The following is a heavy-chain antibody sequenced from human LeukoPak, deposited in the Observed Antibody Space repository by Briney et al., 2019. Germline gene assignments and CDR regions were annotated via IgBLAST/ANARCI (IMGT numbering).Heavy chain of an antibody. J-gene: IGHJ6*03. CDR2: INHSGST. CDR3: ARGTRYYGSGSYASAMDV. D-gene: IGHD3-10*01. V-gene: IGHV4-34*01. Sequence: PSETLSLTCAVYGGSFSGYYWSWIRQPPGKGLEWIGEINHSGSTNYNPSLKSRVTISVDTSKNQFSLKLSSVTAADTAVYYCARGTRYYGSGSYASAMDVWGKGTTVTVSS. CDR1: GGSFSGYY.